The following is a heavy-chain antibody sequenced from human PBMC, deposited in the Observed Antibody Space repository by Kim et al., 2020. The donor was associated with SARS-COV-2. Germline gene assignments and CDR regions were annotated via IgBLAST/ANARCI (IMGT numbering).Heavy chain of an antibody. D-gene: IGHD6-19*01. J-gene: IGHJ4*02. V-gene: IGHV1-8*01. CDR3: ARGLYSSGWYNY. Sequence: GNAQKFQGRVTLTRNTSRGTAYMELSSLRSEDTAVYYCARGLYSSGWYNYWGQGTLVTVSS.